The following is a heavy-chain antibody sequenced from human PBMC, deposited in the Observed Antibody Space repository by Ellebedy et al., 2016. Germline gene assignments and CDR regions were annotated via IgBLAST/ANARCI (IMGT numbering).Heavy chain of an antibody. J-gene: IGHJ4*02. V-gene: IGHV1-8*01. CDR2: MNPNSANT. CDR1: GHTFTSYD. Sequence: ASVKVSCXASGHTFTSYDINWVRQATGQGLEWMGWMNPNSANTGYTQKFQGRVTMTRNTSIGTIYMELSNLRSEDTAVYYCARGTFYHSSDCWGQGTLVTVSS. CDR3: ARGTFYHSSDC. D-gene: IGHD3-22*01.